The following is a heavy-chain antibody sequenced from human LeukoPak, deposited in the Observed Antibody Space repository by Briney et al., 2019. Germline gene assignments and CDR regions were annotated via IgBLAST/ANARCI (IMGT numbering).Heavy chain of an antibody. Sequence: GGSLRLSCAASGFTFSSHGMHWVRQTPGKGLEWVAVISYDGSNKYYVDSVKGRFTISRDNSKNTLYLQMNSLRVEDTAAYYCAKDFEMATVNYYFDYWGQGTLVTVSP. V-gene: IGHV3-30*18. CDR1: GFTFSSHG. D-gene: IGHD5-24*01. CDR2: ISYDGSNK. CDR3: AKDFEMATVNYYFDY. J-gene: IGHJ4*02.